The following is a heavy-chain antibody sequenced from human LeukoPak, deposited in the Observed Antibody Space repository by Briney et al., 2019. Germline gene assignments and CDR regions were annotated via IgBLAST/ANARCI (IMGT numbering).Heavy chain of an antibody. V-gene: IGHV3-21*01. CDR2: ISSSSTYI. CDR1: GFTFRTYS. Sequence: GGSLRLSCAASGFTFRTYSMNWVRQAPGKGLEWVSSISSSSTYIYYADSVKGRFTISRDNAENSLYLQMNSLRAEDTALYYCTRDLFGDYAGPSFHYWGQGTLVTVSS. D-gene: IGHD4-17*01. J-gene: IGHJ4*02. CDR3: TRDLFGDYAGPSFHY.